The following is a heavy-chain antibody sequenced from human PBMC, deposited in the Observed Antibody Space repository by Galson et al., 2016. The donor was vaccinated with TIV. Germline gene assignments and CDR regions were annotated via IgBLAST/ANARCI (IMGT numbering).Heavy chain of an antibody. J-gene: IGHJ4*02. CDR1: GFSLSSNGVG. V-gene: IGHV2-5*02. CDR3: AHRRPLTYYFDF. CDR2: IYWDDEK. D-gene: IGHD2-21*01. Sequence: PALVKPTQTVTLTCTFSGFSLSSNGVGVGWIRQPPGKALEWLALIYWDDEKRYNPSLGSRLSIIKDTSKNKVVLTLTNVDPVGTATYYCAHRRPLTYYFDFWGQGALVTVSS.